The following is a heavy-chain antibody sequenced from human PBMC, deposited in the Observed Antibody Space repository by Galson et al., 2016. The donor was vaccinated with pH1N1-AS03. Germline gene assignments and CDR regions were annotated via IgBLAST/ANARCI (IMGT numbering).Heavy chain of an antibody. D-gene: IGHD3-22*01. Sequence: SLRLSCAASGFTFSTYTMNWVRQPPGKGLEWVAYISSSSRFIYYADAVQGRFTISKDSPKNSVYLHMNGLRADDTAVYYCARDGGYSSGWIDFWGQGTLVIVSS. V-gene: IGHV3-21*01. CDR2: ISSSSRFI. CDR3: ARDGGYSSGWIDF. CDR1: GFTFSTYT. J-gene: IGHJ4*02.